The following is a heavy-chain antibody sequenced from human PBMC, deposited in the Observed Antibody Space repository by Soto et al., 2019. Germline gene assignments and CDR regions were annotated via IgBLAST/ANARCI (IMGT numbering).Heavy chain of an antibody. CDR1: GYTFTSYD. CDR2: MNAHTGNS. Sequence: GASVPVSCKASGYTFTSYDIYWVRQAPGQGLEWMGWMNAHTGNSGYAQKGQGRVTVTSDTSINTVHMELSSLRSEDTAVYYGARRAETNGWNGFGADKYYFDFWGQGTLVTVSS. D-gene: IGHD1-1*01. V-gene: IGHV1-8*01. CDR3: ARRAETNGWNGFGADKYYFDF. J-gene: IGHJ4*02.